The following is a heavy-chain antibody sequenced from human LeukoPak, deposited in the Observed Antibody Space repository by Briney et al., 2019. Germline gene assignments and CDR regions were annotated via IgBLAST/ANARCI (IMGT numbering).Heavy chain of an antibody. CDR2: IIPILGIA. CDR3: ARGQWFGELLSTVAFDI. Sequence: ASVKVSCKASGGTFSSYAIRWVRQAPGQGLEWMGRIIPILGIANYAQKFQGRVTITADKSTSTAYVELSSLRSEDTAVYYCARGQWFGELLSTVAFDIWGQGTMVTVSS. J-gene: IGHJ3*02. V-gene: IGHV1-69*04. D-gene: IGHD3-10*01. CDR1: GGTFSSYA.